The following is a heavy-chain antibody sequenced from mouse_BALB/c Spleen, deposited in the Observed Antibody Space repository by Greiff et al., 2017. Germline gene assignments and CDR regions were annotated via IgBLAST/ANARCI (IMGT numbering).Heavy chain of an antibody. V-gene: IGHV2-9*02. CDR2: IWAGGST. D-gene: IGHD4-1*01. CDR3: ATNWNYAMDY. J-gene: IGHJ4*01. CDR1: GFSLTSYG. Sequence: QVQLKESGPGLVAPSQSLSITCTVSGFSLTSYGVHWVRQPPGKGLEWLGVIWAGGSTNYNSALMSRLSISKDNSKSQVFLKMNSLQTDDTAMYYCATNWNYAMDYWGQGTSVTVSS.